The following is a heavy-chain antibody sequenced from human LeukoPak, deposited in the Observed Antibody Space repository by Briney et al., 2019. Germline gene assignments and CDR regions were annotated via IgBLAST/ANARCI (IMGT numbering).Heavy chain of an antibody. V-gene: IGHV1-8*03. CDR1: GYTFSSYD. CDR3: ARGDFWSGSEPDY. CDR2: MNPNTGNT. D-gene: IGHD3-3*01. Sequence: ASVKVSCKASGYTFSSYDINWVRQATGQGLEWMGWMNPNTGNTGYAQKFQGRVTITRDTSISTAYMELSSLRSEDTAVYYCARGDFWSGSEPDYWGQGTLVTVSS. J-gene: IGHJ4*02.